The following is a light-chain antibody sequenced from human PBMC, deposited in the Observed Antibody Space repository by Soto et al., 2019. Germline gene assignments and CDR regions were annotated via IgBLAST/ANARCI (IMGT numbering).Light chain of an antibody. CDR1: HFVRSN. CDR2: GAS. V-gene: IGKV3-15*01. J-gene: IGKJ4*01. CDR3: HQDHTLPLT. Sequence: EIVMAQRADTVSLSPGDRVTVSCVAGHFVRSNSAWYQQTPGQAPRLLIYGASLRATGIPARFSGSGYGTEFTLTNSSLQSEDFAVYYCHQDHTLPLTFGGGTKV.